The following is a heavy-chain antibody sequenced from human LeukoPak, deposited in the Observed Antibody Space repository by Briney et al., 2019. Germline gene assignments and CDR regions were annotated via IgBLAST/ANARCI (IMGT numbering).Heavy chain of an antibody. CDR1: GFTFSSYA. CDR3: ARDLYDGGSWGYFDY. V-gene: IGHV3-74*01. J-gene: IGHJ4*02. D-gene: IGHD2-15*01. CDR2: INSDGSTT. Sequence: GGSLRLSCAASGFTFSSYAMSWVRQAPGKGLVWVSRINSDGSTTNYADYVKGRFTISRDNSKNTLYLQMNSLRAEDTAVYYCARDLYDGGSWGYFDYWGQGTLVTVSS.